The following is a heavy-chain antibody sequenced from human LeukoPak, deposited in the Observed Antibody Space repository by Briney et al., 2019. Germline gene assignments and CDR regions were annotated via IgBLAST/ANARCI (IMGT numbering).Heavy chain of an antibody. J-gene: IGHJ3*01. CDR2: ISVSGGST. V-gene: IGHV3-23*01. CDR1: GFTFSSYA. CDR3: ANRPRDCGRTSRRCYAGGAFHL. D-gene: IGHD2-2*01. Sequence: GGSLRLSCAASGFTFSSYAMIWVRQAPGKGLEWVSAISVSGGSTYYADSVKGRFTISRDNSKNPLYLQTNSLRAEDTAVYYCANRPRDCGRTSRRCYAGGAFHLWRQGTMLPVSS.